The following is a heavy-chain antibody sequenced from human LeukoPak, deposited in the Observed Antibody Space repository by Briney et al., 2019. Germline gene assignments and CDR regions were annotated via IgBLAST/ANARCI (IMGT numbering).Heavy chain of an antibody. CDR1: GFTFSSYA. CDR3: VKDPAMVVPAAIAFDI. CDR2: ISGSGGST. J-gene: IGHJ3*02. V-gene: IGHV3-23*01. D-gene: IGHD2-2*01. Sequence: GGSLRLSCAASGFTFSSYAMSWVRQAPGKGLEWVSAISGSGGSTYYADSVKGRFTISRDNSKNTLYLQMNSMRAEDTAVYYCVKDPAMVVPAAIAFDIWGQGTMVTVSS.